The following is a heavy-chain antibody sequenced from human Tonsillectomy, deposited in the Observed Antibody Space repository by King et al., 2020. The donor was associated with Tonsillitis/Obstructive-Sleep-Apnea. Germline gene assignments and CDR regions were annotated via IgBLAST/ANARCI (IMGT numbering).Heavy chain of an antibody. CDR3: ARGYGFWSGFDY. CDR2: IYYSGST. J-gene: IGHJ4*02. V-gene: IGHV4-39*01. D-gene: IGHD3-3*01. CDR1: RGSISSSRYY. Sequence: LQLQESGPGLVKPSETLSLTCTVSRGSISSSRYYWGWIRQPPGKGLEWIGSIYYSGSTYYHPSLKSRVTISVDTSNNQFSMKLASVTAADTAVYYCARGYGFWSGFDYWGQGTLVTVSS.